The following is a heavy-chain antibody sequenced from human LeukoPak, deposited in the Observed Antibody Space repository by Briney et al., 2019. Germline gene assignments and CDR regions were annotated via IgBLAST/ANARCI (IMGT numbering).Heavy chain of an antibody. Sequence: GGSLRLSCAASGVTFSNAWMNWVRQAPGKGLGWVSIISGSGGSTYYADSVKGRFTISRDNSKNTLYLQMNSLRAEDTALYYCAKAVGNYGSSIDYWGQGTLVTVSS. CDR3: AKAVGNYGSSIDY. CDR2: ISGSGGST. CDR1: GVTFSNAW. D-gene: IGHD3-10*01. J-gene: IGHJ4*02. V-gene: IGHV3-23*01.